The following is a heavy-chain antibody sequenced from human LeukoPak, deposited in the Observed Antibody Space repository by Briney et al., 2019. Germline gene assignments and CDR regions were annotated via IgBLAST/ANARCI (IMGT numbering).Heavy chain of an antibody. CDR1: GDSIIGYY. CDR3: TKSDGYGLIRI. V-gene: IGHV4-39*07. CDR2: IYYTGNT. J-gene: IGHJ3*02. Sequence: SETLSLTCSVSGDSIIGYYWGWIRQPPGKGLERIGNIYYTGNTYYNSSLKSRVTISLDTSKNQFSLKVISMTAADTAAYYCTKSDGYGLIRICGRGTMVTVSS. D-gene: IGHD3-10*01.